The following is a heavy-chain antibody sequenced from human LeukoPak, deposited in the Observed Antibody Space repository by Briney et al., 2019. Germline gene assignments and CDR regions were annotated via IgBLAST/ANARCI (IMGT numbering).Heavy chain of an antibody. CDR2: IYTSGST. CDR1: GGSISSYY. Sequence: SETLCLTCTVSGGSISSYYWSSIREPAGKGLEWSRRIYTSGSTNYNPSLKSRVTMSVDTSKNQFSLKLSSVAAADTAVYYCATESIAAAGTLDYWGQGTLVTVSS. D-gene: IGHD6-13*01. CDR3: ATESIAAAGTLDY. V-gene: IGHV4-4*07. J-gene: IGHJ4*02.